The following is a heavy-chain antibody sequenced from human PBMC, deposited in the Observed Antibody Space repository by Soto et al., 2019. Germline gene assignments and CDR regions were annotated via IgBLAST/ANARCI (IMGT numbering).Heavy chain of an antibody. CDR2: ISWNSGSI. D-gene: IGHD3-3*01. V-gene: IGHV3-9*01. Sequence: GGSLRLSCAASGFTFDDYAMHWVRQAPGKGLEWVSGISWNSGSIGYADSVKGRFTISRDNAKNSLYLQMNSLRAEDTALYYCAKDYYDFWSGYFRYWGQGTLVTVSS. CDR1: GFTFDDYA. J-gene: IGHJ4*02. CDR3: AKDYYDFWSGYFRY.